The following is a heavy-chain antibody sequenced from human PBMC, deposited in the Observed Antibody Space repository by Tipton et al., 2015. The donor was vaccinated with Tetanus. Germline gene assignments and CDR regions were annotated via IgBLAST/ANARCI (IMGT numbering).Heavy chain of an antibody. V-gene: IGHV5-51*01. CDR1: GYNFTIYW. CDR3: ARRRSAILSGSYHWYFDI. CDR2: INPTDYQT. Sequence: QSGPEVKKPGESLKISCQPSGYNFTIYWIGWVRQMPGKGLEWMGVINPTDYQTSYNPSFEGQVTISADRSVNTAYLQWSSLQTSDTAMYFCARRRSAILSGSYHWYFDIWGPGTLITVSS. D-gene: IGHD3-9*01. J-gene: IGHJ2*01.